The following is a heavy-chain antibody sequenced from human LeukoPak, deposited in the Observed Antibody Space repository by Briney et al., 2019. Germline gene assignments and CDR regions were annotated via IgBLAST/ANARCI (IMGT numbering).Heavy chain of an antibody. J-gene: IGHJ3*02. CDR2: IYYSGST. D-gene: IGHD3-16*02. CDR1: GGSISSGDYY. V-gene: IGHV4-30-4*01. Sequence: SQTLSLTCTVSGGSISSGDYYWSWIRQPPGKGLEWIGFIYYSGSTYYNPSLKSRITISLDTSQNQFSLKLSSVTAADTAVYYCARDPRESYDYVWGSYRPDAFDIWGQGTMVTVSS. CDR3: ARDPRESYDYVWGSYRPDAFDI.